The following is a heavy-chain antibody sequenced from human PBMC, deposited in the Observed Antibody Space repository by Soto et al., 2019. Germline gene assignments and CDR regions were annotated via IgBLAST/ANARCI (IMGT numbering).Heavy chain of an antibody. CDR1: GGSISSYY. Sequence: ETLSLTCTVSGGSISSYYWSWIRQPPGKGLEWIGYIYYSGSTNYNPSLKSRVTISIDTSKNQFSLKLSSMTAADTALYYCAREGSGWFIDYWGQGTLVTVSS. V-gene: IGHV4-59*01. CDR2: IYYSGST. D-gene: IGHD6-19*01. J-gene: IGHJ4*02. CDR3: AREGSGWFIDY.